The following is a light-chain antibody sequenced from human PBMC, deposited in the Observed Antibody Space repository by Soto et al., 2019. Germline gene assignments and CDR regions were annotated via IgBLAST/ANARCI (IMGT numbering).Light chain of an antibody. Sequence: DIQMTQSPASVSASVGDSGTITCRASQGISRWLAWYQQKPGKAPKLLIYAASSLQSGVPSRFSGSGSGTDFTLTISSLQPEDFATYYCQQANSFPRTFGQGTKLEIK. CDR1: QGISRW. V-gene: IGKV1D-12*01. J-gene: IGKJ2*01. CDR2: AAS. CDR3: QQANSFPRT.